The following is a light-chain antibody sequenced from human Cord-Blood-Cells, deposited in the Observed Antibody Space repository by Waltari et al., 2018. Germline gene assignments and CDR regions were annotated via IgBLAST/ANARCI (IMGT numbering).Light chain of an antibody. Sequence: QSALTQPASWPASPGQSITISCTGTSRDVGRYQLVSWYQQHPGKAPKLMIYEGSKRPSGVSNRFSGSKSGNTASLTISGLQAEDEADYYCCSYAGSVVFGGGTKLTVL. CDR2: EGS. J-gene: IGLJ2*01. CDR3: CSYAGSVV. CDR1: SRDVGRYQL. V-gene: IGLV2-23*01.